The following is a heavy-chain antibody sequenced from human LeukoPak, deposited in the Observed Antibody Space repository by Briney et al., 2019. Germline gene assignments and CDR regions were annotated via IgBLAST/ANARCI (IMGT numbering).Heavy chain of an antibody. V-gene: IGHV4-39*01. J-gene: IGHJ5*02. CDR3: ASRSGSSWYFWFDP. CDR1: GGSISSSSSY. Sequence: SETLSLTCSVSGGSISSSSSYWGWIRQPPGKGLEWIGSIYYSGSSFDNPALKSRVTISVDTSKNQFSLKLSSVTAADTAVYYCASRSGSSWYFWFDPWGQGTLVTVSS. D-gene: IGHD6-13*01. CDR2: IYYSGSS.